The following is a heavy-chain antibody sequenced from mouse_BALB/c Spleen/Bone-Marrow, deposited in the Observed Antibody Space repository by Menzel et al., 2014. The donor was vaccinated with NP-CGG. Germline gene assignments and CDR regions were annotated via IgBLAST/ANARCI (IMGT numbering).Heavy chain of an antibody. CDR1: EYEFPSHD. CDR3: ARHGDYYGSSLFAY. D-gene: IGHD1-1*01. J-gene: IGHJ3*01. Sequence: EVKLVESGGGLVQPGESLELSCESNEYEFPSHDMSWVRKTPEKKLELVAAINSDGGSTYYPDTMERRFIISRDNSKKTLYLQMSSLRSEDTAFYYCARHGDYYGSSLFAYWGQGTLATVSA. CDR2: INSDGGST. V-gene: IGHV5-2*01.